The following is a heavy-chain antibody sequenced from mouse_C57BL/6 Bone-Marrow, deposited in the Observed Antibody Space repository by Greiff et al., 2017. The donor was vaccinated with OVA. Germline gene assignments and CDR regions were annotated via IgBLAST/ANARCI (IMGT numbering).Heavy chain of an antibody. CDR1: GYTFTSYW. J-gene: IGHJ2*01. V-gene: IGHV1-64*01. Sequence: VQLQQPEAELVKPGASVKLSCKASGYTFTSYWMHWVKQRPGQGLEWIGMIHPNSGSTNYNEKFTSKATLTVDKSSSTAYMQLSSLTSEDSAVYYCARSCYYGSRGGFDYWGQGTTLTVSS. CDR3: ARSCYYGSRGGFDY. CDR2: IHPNSGST. D-gene: IGHD1-1*01.